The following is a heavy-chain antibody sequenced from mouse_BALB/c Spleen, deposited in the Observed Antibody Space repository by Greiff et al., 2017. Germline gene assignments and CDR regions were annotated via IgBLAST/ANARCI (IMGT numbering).Heavy chain of an antibody. V-gene: IGHV5-6-4*01. CDR1: GFTFSSYT. J-gene: IGHJ4*01. Sequence: EVKLVESGGGLVKPGGSLKLSCAASGFTFSSYTMSWVRQTPEKRLEWVATISSGGSYTYYPDSVKGRFTISRDNAKNTLYLQMSSLKSEDTAMYYCTRSSPTVPRLDYWGQGTSVTVSS. D-gene: IGHD1-1*01. CDR3: TRSSPTVPRLDY. CDR2: ISSGGSYT.